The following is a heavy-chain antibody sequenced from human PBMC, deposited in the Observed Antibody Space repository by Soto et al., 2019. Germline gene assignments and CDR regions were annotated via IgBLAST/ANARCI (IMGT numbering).Heavy chain of an antibody. CDR1: GGTINSYY. Sequence: SGTLYLTCTVSGGTINSYYWSWIRQPPGKGLEWIGYIYYSGSTNYNPSLKSRVTISVDTSKNQFSLKLSSVTAADTAVYYCARDNPTYYDFWSGYLKGVSGMDVWGQGTTVTVSS. CDR3: ARDNPTYYDFWSGYLKGVSGMDV. V-gene: IGHV4-59*01. D-gene: IGHD3-3*01. J-gene: IGHJ6*02. CDR2: IYYSGST.